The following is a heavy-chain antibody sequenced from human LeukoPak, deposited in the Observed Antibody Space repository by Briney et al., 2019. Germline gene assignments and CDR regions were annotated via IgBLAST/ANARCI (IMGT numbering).Heavy chain of an antibody. J-gene: IGHJ4*02. CDR1: GGSISSYY. CDR3: ARDVWGSYRSYFDY. V-gene: IGHV4-59*01. CDR2: IYYSGST. D-gene: IGHD3-16*02. Sequence: SETLSLTCTVSGGSISSYYWSWIRRPPGKGLEWIGYIYYSGSTNYNPSLKSRVTISVDTSKNQFSLKLSSVTAADTAVYYCARDVWGSYRSYFDYWGQGTLVTVSS.